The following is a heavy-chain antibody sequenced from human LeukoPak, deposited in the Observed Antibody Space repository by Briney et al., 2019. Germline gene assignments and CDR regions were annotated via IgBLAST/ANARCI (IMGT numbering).Heavy chain of an antibody. CDR2: IYTSGTT. J-gene: IGHJ4*02. V-gene: IGHV4-4*07. CDR1: GGSISSYY. Sequence: PSETLSLTCTVSGGSISSYYWSWIRQPAGKGLEWIGRIYTSGTTDYNPSLKSRVTISLDTSKNQFSLKLSSVTAADTAMYYCARDSPQNYFDYWGQGTLVTVSS. CDR3: ARDSPQNYFDY.